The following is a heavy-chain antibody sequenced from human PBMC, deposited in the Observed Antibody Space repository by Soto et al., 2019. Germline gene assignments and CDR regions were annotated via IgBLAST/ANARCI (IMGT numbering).Heavy chain of an antibody. CDR3: VKWHTSNFDSLPFTSFDF. V-gene: IGHV3-23*01. D-gene: IGHD3-22*01. J-gene: IGHJ2*01. Sequence: PGGSLRLSCAASGFTFSSYSISWVRQAPWKGLEWVSVMSGDGRTRYALSVTGRFTISRDNSKNTLYLQMRSLRAEDAAAYYCVKWHTSNFDSLPFTSFDFWGHATQVTVS. CDR2: MSGDGRT. CDR1: GFTFSSYS.